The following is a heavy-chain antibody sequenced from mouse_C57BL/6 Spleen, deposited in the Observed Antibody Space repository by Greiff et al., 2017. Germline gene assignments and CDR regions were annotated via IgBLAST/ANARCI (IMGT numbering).Heavy chain of an antibody. J-gene: IGHJ1*03. CDR1: GFTFSSYA. V-gene: IGHV5-4*01. D-gene: IGHD2-5*01. CDR2: ISDGGSYT. Sequence: EVKLMESGGGLVKPGGSLKLSCAASGFTFSSYAMSWVRQTPEKRLEWVATISDGGSYTYYPDNVQGRFTITRDNAKNNLYLQMSHLKSEDTAMYYCARDPDYSNYVGYFDVWGTGTTVTVSS. CDR3: ARDPDYSNYVGYFDV.